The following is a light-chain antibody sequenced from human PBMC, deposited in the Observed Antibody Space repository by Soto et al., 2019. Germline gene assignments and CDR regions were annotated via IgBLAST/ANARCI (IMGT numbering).Light chain of an antibody. CDR3: QQYKA. CDR1: QSISSW. J-gene: IGKJ1*01. CDR2: DAS. Sequence: DIQMTQSPSTLSASVGDRVTITCWASQSISSWLAWFQQKPGKAPKLLIYDASSLESGVPSRFSGSGSGTEFTLTISSLQPDDFATYYCQQYKAFGQGTKV. V-gene: IGKV1-5*01.